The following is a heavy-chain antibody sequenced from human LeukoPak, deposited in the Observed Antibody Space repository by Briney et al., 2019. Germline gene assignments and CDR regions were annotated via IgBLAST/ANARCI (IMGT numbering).Heavy chain of an antibody. V-gene: IGHV1-2*02. Sequence: GAPVKVSCTPFEYTFTRYYTNWVRQAPGQGLEWMGWINANSGDTKYAQKFQGRVTMTRHTSISTAYMELSRLRSDDTAVYYCARDLGYFISTSCSYFCYWGQGTLVTVSS. CDR1: EYTFTRYY. CDR2: INANSGDT. D-gene: IGHD2-2*01. CDR3: ARDLGYFISTSCSYFCY. J-gene: IGHJ4*02.